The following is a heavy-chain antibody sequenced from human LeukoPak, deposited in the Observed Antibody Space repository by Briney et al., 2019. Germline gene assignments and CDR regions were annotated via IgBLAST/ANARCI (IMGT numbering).Heavy chain of an antibody. J-gene: IGHJ4*02. Sequence: GGSLRLSCAASGFTSRSDGMHWGRQAPGKELEGLTFIRYDGSNKYCADFVKGRFTISRDNSKNTLYLQMNSLRAEDTAVYYCAKVGRLGIVGATTDYWGQGTLVTVSS. CDR2: IRYDGSNK. CDR3: AKVGRLGIVGATTDY. V-gene: IGHV3-30*02. D-gene: IGHD1-26*01. CDR1: GFTSRSDG.